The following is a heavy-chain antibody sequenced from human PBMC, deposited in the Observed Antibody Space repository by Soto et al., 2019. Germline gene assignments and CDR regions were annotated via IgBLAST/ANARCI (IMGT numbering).Heavy chain of an antibody. CDR1: GFTFSSYG. CDR3: ARAIYCSSTSCSPNWFDP. J-gene: IGHJ5*02. Sequence: QVQLVESGGGVVQPGRSLRLSCAASGFTFSSYGMHWVRQAPGKGLEWVAVIWYDGSNKYYADSVKGRFTISRDNSKNTLYLQMNSLRAEDTAVYYCARAIYCSSTSCSPNWFDPWGQGTLVTVSS. D-gene: IGHD2-2*01. V-gene: IGHV3-33*01. CDR2: IWYDGSNK.